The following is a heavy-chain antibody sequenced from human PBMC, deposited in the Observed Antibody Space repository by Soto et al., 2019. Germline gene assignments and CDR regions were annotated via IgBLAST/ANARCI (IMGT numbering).Heavy chain of an antibody. CDR1: GFSVRTDY. V-gene: IGHV3-53*01. Sequence: EVQLVESGGDLIQPGGSLRLSCAASGFSVRTDYMTWVRQPPGKGLEWVSVIYRDGTTYYADSIKGRFTISRDNSKNTVYLQMNSLRVDATAVYYCARATGGTGWAWVDYWGQGTLVTVSS. CDR3: ARATGGTGWAWVDY. J-gene: IGHJ4*02. CDR2: IYRDGTT. D-gene: IGHD6-19*01.